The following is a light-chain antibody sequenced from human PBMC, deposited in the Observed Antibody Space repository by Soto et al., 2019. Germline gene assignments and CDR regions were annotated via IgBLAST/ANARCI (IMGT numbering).Light chain of an antibody. CDR3: QQYDTYYT. CDR2: KAS. J-gene: IGKJ2*01. V-gene: IGKV1-5*03. Sequence: DIQMTQVPSTLAASVGDRVTITCRASQKIENWVAWFQQKPGKAPKLLIYKASTLDLGVPSRFSGSGSGTEFTLSISDLQPDDFATYYCQQYDTYYTFGQGTKV. CDR1: QKIENW.